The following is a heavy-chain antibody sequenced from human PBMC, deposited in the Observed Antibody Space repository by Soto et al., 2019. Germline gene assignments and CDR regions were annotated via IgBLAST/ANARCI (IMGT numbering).Heavy chain of an antibody. D-gene: IGHD1-26*01. Sequence: QVQLVQSGAEVKEPGASVTVSCKASGYTFKSYDVMWVRKAPGQGLEWMGWISGNNGKADYAETFQGRVIMTTDTSTATASMDLRGLTSDDTAVYYCARKVYIGNFAMDVWGQGTTVTVSS. V-gene: IGHV1-18*04. CDR2: ISGNNGKA. CDR3: ARKVYIGNFAMDV. J-gene: IGHJ6*01. CDR1: GYTFKSYD.